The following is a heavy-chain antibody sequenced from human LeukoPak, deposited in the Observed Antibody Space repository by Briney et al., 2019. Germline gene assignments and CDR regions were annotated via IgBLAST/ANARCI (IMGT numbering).Heavy chain of an antibody. CDR2: MNPNSGNT. V-gene: IGHV1-8*03. J-gene: IGHJ4*02. Sequence: ASVRVSCKASGYTFTSYDINWVLQATGQGLEWMGWMNPNSGNTGYAQKFQGRVTITRNTSISTAYMELSSLRSEDTAVYYCARGVTPYYDFWSGYSTMDYFDYWGQGTLVTVSS. CDR3: ARGVTPYYDFWSGYSTMDYFDY. CDR1: GYTFTSYD. D-gene: IGHD3-3*01.